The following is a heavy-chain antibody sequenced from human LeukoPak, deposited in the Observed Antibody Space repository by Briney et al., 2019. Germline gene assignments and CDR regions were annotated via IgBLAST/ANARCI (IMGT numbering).Heavy chain of an antibody. CDR2: ISGSGGST. D-gene: IGHD3-22*01. CDR3: AKDYYDSGGYYYGAYYYYYYGMDV. V-gene: IGHV3-23*01. J-gene: IGHJ6*02. Sequence: GGSLRLSCAASGFTFSSYAMSWVRQAPGKGLEWVSAISGSGGSTYYADSVKGRFTISRDNSKNTLYLQMNSLRAEDTAVYYCAKDYYDSGGYYYGAYYYYYYGMDVWGQGTTVTVSS. CDR1: GFTFSSYA.